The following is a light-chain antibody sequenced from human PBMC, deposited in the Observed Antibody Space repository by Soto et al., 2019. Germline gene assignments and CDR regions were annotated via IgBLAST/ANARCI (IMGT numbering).Light chain of an antibody. J-gene: IGKJ2*02. CDR1: QRVSSN. CDR3: QQYNSRPPST. CDR2: GAS. Sequence: EIMMTQSPATLYVSPGERATLSCRASQRVSSNLAWYQQKPGQAPRLLIYGASTRATGIPARFSGSGSGTEFTLTISSLQSEDFAVYYCQQYNSRPPSTFGQGTKLEIK. V-gene: IGKV3-15*01.